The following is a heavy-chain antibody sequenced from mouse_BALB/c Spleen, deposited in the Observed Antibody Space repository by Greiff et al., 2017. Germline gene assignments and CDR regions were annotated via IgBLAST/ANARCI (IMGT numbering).Heavy chain of an antibody. CDR2: SRNKANDYTT. V-gene: IGHV7-1*02. Sequence: EVKLVESGGGLVQPGGSLRLSCATSGFTFSDFYMAWVRQPPGKRLEWIAASRNKANDYTTEYSASVKGRFIVSRDTSQSILYLQMNALRAEDTAIYYCARDAWGYEFAYWGQGTLVTVSA. CDR3: ARDAWGYEFAY. J-gene: IGHJ3*01. D-gene: IGHD2-14*01. CDR1: GFTFSDFY.